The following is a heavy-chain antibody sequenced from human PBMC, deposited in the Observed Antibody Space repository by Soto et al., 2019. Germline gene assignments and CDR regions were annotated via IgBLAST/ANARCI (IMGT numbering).Heavy chain of an antibody. CDR1: GGTFSSYA. CDR2: IIPIFGTA. CDR3: ARGRSSGWYVLLEYFQQ. Sequence: QVQLVQSGAEVKKPGSSVKVSCKASGGTFSSYAISWVRQAPGQGLEWMGGIIPIFGTANYAQKFQGRVTISADEATGTAYLELSSLRSEDAAVYYCARGRSSGWYVLLEYFQQWGQGTLVTVSS. D-gene: IGHD6-19*01. V-gene: IGHV1-69*12. J-gene: IGHJ1*01.